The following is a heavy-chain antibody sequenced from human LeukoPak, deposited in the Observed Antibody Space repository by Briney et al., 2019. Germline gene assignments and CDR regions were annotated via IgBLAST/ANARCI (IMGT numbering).Heavy chain of an antibody. CDR2: ISSSSSYI. V-gene: IGHV3-21*01. CDR3: ARVPMVGATRGAFDI. Sequence: GGSLRLSCAASGLTFSSYSMNWVRQAPGKGLEWVSSISSSSSYIYYADSVKGRFTISRDNAKNSLYLQMNSLRAEDTAVYYCARVPMVGATRGAFDIWGQGTMVTVSS. D-gene: IGHD1-26*01. CDR1: GLTFSSYS. J-gene: IGHJ3*02.